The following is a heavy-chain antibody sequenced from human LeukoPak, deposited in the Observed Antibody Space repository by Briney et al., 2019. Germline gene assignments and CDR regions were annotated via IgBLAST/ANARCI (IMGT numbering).Heavy chain of an antibody. D-gene: IGHD3-10*01. CDR3: ARDRFGEPIDY. CDR2: IYYSGST. Sequence: SQTLSLTCTVSGGSISSGDYYWSWIRQPPGKGLEWIGYIYYSGSTYYNPSLRSRFTISVDTSKNQFSLKLSSATAADTAVYYCARDRFGEPIDYWGQGTLVTVSS. J-gene: IGHJ4*02. V-gene: IGHV4-30-4*01. CDR1: GGSISSGDYY.